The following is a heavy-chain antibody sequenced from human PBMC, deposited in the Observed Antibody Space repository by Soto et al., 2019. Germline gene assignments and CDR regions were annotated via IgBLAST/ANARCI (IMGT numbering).Heavy chain of an antibody. V-gene: IGHV3-48*02. Sequence: PGGSLRLSCAASGFTFSSYSMNWVRQAPGKGLEWVSYISSSSSTIYYADSVKGRFTISRDNAKNSLYPQMNSLRDEDTAVYYCAREVGGSGWYTGFDYWGQGTLVTVSS. CDR1: GFTFSSYS. CDR3: AREVGGSGWYTGFDY. CDR2: ISSSSSTI. D-gene: IGHD6-19*01. J-gene: IGHJ4*02.